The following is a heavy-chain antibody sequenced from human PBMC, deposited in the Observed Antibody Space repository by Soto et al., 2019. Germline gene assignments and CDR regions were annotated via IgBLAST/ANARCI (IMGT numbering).Heavy chain of an antibody. CDR3: ASLTTGPGFYYFQH. CDR2: ISVYSGNT. V-gene: IGHV1-18*01. CDR1: GYTFINYG. J-gene: IGHJ1*01. D-gene: IGHD3-3*01. Sequence: QVQLVQSGVEVEKPGASVKVSCKASGYTFINYGISWVRQAPGQGLEWMGWISVYSGNTNYAQKLQGRVTMTTDTSMSTAYMELSSLRSDDTAVYYCASLTTGPGFYYFQHWGQGTLVTVSS.